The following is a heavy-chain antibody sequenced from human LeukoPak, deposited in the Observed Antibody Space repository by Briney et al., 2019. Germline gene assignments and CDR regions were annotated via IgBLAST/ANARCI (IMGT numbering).Heavy chain of an antibody. CDR2: IFYSGST. J-gene: IGHJ4*02. D-gene: IGHD3-10*01. CDR3: ARGALLWFGAKMEYYFDY. CDR1: SGSISTSNYY. V-gene: IGHV4-39*07. Sequence: SETLSLTCTVSSGSISTSNYYWGWVRQPPGKALEWIGNIFYSGSTYYSPSLKSRVTMSVDMSKNQFSLSLRSVTAADTAVYYCARGALLWFGAKMEYYFDYWGQGTPLTVSS.